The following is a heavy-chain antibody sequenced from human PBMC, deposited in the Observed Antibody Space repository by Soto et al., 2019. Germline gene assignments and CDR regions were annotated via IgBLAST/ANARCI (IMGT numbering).Heavy chain of an antibody. CDR3: ARADVLEYTSGFCVDF. Sequence: QVQLVQSGAEVKKPGASVKVSCKASGYTFTSYGITWVRQAPGRGLEWLGWSSAYNGNTDYAQKVQDRVTMTTDRSTSTAYMERRSLRSDETAVYYCARADVLEYTSGFCVDFWGQGTLVTVSS. CDR1: GYTFTSYG. V-gene: IGHV1-18*01. D-gene: IGHD6-25*01. CDR2: SSAYNGNT. J-gene: IGHJ4*02.